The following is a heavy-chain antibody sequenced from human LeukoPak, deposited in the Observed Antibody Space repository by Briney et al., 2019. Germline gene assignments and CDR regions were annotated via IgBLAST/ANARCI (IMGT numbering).Heavy chain of an antibody. CDR3: ARDDHGYSYGSGYFQH. CDR1: GITFSNYG. Sequence: PGRSLRLSCVASGITFSNYGMHWVRQAPGKGLEWVAGIWYDGSNKNYVDFVKGRFTVSRDNSKSTLFLEMNSLRAEDTAVYYCARDDHGYSYGSGYFQHWGQGTLVTVSS. J-gene: IGHJ1*01. V-gene: IGHV3-33*01. CDR2: IWYDGSNK. D-gene: IGHD5-18*01.